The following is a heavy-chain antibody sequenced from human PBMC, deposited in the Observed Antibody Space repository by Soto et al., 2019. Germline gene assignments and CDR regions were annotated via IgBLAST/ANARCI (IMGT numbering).Heavy chain of an antibody. Sequence: PSETLSLTCAVSGASVSSTYWWSWVRQPPGKGPEWIGEINHRGSANYNPSLKSRVTISVDISKSQFSLRLTSVTAAVTAVYYCARYNAASGTYYFDFWGQGALVTVSS. CDR1: GASVSSTYW. CDR3: ARYNAASGTYYFDF. CDR2: INHRGSA. D-gene: IGHD6-13*01. V-gene: IGHV4-4*02. J-gene: IGHJ4*02.